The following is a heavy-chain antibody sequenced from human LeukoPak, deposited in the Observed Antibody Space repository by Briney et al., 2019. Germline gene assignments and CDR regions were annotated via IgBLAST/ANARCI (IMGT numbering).Heavy chain of an antibody. CDR2: ISSSGSTI. D-gene: IGHD3-10*01. CDR3: ARADYYGSGSDY. Sequence: PGGSLRLSCAASGFTFSSYEMNWVRQAPGKGLEWVSYISSSGSTIYYADSVKGRFTISGDNAKNSLYLQMNSLRAEDTAVYYCARADYYGSGSDYWGQGTLVTVSS. J-gene: IGHJ4*02. CDR1: GFTFSSYE. V-gene: IGHV3-48*03.